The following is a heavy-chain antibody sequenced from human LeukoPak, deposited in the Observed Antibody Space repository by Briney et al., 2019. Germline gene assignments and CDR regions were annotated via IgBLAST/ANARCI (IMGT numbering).Heavy chain of an antibody. Sequence: PGGSLRLSCAASGFTFSSYGMHWVRQAPGKGLEWVAVIWYDGSNKYYADSVKGRFTISRDNSKNTLYLQMNSLRAEDTAVYCCARDQGSGTYGGYDYWGQGTLVTVSS. CDR2: IWYDGSNK. CDR1: GFTFSSYG. J-gene: IGHJ4*02. CDR3: ARDQGSGTYGGYDY. D-gene: IGHD3-10*01. V-gene: IGHV3-33*01.